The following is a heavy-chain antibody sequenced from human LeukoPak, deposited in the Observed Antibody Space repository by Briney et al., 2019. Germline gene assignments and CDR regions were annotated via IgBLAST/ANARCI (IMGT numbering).Heavy chain of an antibody. Sequence: SETLSLTCTVSGGSISSYYWSWIRQPPGKGLEWIGYISYSGSTNYNPSLKSRVTISVDTSKNQFSLKLSSVTAADTAVYYCARLRAYSSGWWGYFDYWGQGTLVTVSS. CDR1: GGSISSYY. CDR2: ISYSGST. V-gene: IGHV4-59*01. CDR3: ARLRAYSSGWWGYFDY. J-gene: IGHJ4*02. D-gene: IGHD6-19*01.